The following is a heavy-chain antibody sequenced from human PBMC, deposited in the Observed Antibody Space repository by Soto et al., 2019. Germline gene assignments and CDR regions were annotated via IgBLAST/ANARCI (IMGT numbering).Heavy chain of an antibody. D-gene: IGHD2-2*01. J-gene: IGHJ4*02. CDR1: GGSISSYY. Sequence: SETLSLTCTVSGGSISSYYWSWIRQPAGKGLQWIGRIYTSGSTNYNPSLKSRVTMSVDTSKNQFSLKLSSVTAADTAVYYCARACSSTSCYDVFDSWVQGSRSPSP. CDR2: IYTSGST. V-gene: IGHV4-4*07. CDR3: ARACSSTSCYDVFDS.